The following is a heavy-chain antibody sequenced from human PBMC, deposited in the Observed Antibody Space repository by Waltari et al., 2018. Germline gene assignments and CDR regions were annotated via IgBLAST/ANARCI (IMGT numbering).Heavy chain of an antibody. Sequence: EVQLLESGGGLVQPGGSLRLSCAASGFTFSSYAMSWVRKATGKGLEWVSAISGSGGSTYYADSVKCRFTIARDNSKNTLYLQMNSLSAEDTAVYYGAKDLYDYGDYGPVDYWGQVTLVTVSS. CDR1: GFTFSSYA. V-gene: IGHV3-23*01. CDR2: ISGSGGST. J-gene: IGHJ4*02. D-gene: IGHD4-17*01. CDR3: AKDLYDYGDYGPVDY.